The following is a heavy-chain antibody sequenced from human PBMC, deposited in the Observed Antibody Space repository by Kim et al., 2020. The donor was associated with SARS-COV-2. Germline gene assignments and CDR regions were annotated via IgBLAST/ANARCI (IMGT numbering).Heavy chain of an antibody. Sequence: SETLSLTCIVSGGSISSYQWNLLRQPPGRGLEWIGDINIIGTTNYNPSLKSRLTISVDTSKNQFSLKMTSLTAADTAVYYCARHRGGAYSFFDYWGQGALVTVPS. CDR3: ARHRGGAYSFFDY. CDR2: INIIGTT. CDR1: GGSISSYQ. D-gene: IGHD2-15*01. V-gene: IGHV4-59*08. J-gene: IGHJ4*02.